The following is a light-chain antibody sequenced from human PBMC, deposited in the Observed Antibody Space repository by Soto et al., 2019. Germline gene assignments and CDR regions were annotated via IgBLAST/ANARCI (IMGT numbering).Light chain of an antibody. J-gene: IGKJ4*01. V-gene: IGKV3-20*01. CDR2: GAS. Sequence: EIVLTQSPGTLPLSPGERATLSCRASQSVTSSYLAWYQQKPGQAPRLPIYGASSRATGIPDRFSGSGSGTAFTLTISRLEPEDFAVYYCQQYGSSPLTFGGGTKVEIK. CDR1: QSVTSSY. CDR3: QQYGSSPLT.